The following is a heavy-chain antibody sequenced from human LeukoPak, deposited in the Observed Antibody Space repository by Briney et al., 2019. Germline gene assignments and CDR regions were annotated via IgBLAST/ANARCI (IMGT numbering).Heavy chain of an antibody. Sequence: PGRSLRLSCAASGFTFSSYAMHWVRQAPGKGLEWVAVISYDGSNKYYADSVKGRFTISRDNSKNTLYLQMNSLRSEDTAVYFCASEFREDHSGSQYFQHWGQGTLVSVSS. CDR1: GFTFSSYA. CDR3: ASEFREDHSGSQYFQH. J-gene: IGHJ1*01. CDR2: ISYDGSNK. D-gene: IGHD5-12*01. V-gene: IGHV3-30*04.